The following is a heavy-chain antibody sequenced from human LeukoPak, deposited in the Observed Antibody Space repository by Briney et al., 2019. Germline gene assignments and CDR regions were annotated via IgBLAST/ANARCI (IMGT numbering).Heavy chain of an antibody. CDR3: ARVLGSGSYSYYFDY. V-gene: IGHV4-59*06. Sequence: SETLSLTCTVSGGSISSYYWSWIRQHPGKGLEWIGYIYYSGSTYYNPSLKSRVTISVDTSKNQFSLKLSSVTAADTAVYYCARVLGSGSYSYYFDYWGQGTLVTVSS. CDR2: IYYSGST. D-gene: IGHD1-26*01. J-gene: IGHJ4*02. CDR1: GGSISSYY.